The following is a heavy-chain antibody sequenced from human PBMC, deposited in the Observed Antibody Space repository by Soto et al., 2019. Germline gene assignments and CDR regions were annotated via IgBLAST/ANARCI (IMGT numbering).Heavy chain of an antibody. Sequence: ASVKVSCKASGYTFTAYYVHWVRQAPGQGLEWMGYVSPDRGGTIYAQNFQGRVTMTRDTSINTAYMELSRLTSDDTALYYCARVEGSAASAGDWGQGTLVTVSS. D-gene: IGHD3-10*01. CDR1: GYTFTAYY. J-gene: IGHJ4*02. CDR2: VSPDRGGT. CDR3: ARVEGSAASAGD. V-gene: IGHV1-2*02.